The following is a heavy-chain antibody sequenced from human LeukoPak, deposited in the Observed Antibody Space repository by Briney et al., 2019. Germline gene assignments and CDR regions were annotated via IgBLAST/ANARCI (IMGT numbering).Heavy chain of an antibody. CDR2: IIPILGIA. Sequence: GASVKVSCKASGYTFTSYYMHWVRQAPGQGLEWMGRIIPILGIANYAQKFQGRVTITADKSTSTAYMELSSLRSEDTAVYYCARGYYDSSGYYEVFDYWGQGTLVTVSS. J-gene: IGHJ4*02. CDR1: GYTFTSYY. V-gene: IGHV1-69*04. D-gene: IGHD3-22*01. CDR3: ARGYYDSSGYYEVFDY.